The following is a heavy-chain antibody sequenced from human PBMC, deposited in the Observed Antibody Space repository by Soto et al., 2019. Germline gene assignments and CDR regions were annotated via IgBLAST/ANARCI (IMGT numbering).Heavy chain of an antibody. J-gene: IGHJ6*02. CDR2: IIPIFGTA. Sequence: GASVKVSCKASGGTFSSYAISWVRQAPGQGLEWMGGIIPIFGTANYAQKFQGRVTITADESTSTAYMELSSLRSEDTAVYYCARDPRSTDLRYYYYGMDAWGQGTTVTVSS. D-gene: IGHD1-26*01. CDR1: GGTFSSYA. CDR3: ARDPRSTDLRYYYYGMDA. V-gene: IGHV1-69*13.